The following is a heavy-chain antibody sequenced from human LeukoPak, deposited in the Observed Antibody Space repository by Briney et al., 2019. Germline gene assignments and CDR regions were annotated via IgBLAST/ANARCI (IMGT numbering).Heavy chain of an antibody. V-gene: IGHV3-7*01. CDR2: IKQDGSEK. CDR3: AREDGDYVFDY. Sequence: GGSLRLSCAASGFTFSSYWMSWVRQAPGKGLEWVANIKQDGSEKYYVDSVKGRFTISRDNAKNSLYLQLNSLRAEDTAVYYCAREDGDYVFDYWGQGTLVTVSS. J-gene: IGHJ4*02. D-gene: IGHD4-17*01. CDR1: GFTFSSYW.